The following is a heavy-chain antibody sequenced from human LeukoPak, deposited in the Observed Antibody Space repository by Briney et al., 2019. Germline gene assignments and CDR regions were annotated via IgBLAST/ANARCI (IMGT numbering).Heavy chain of an antibody. D-gene: IGHD1-26*01. Sequence: GASVKVPCKASGYTFTGYYMHWVRQAPGQGLEWMGIINPSGGSTNYAQKFQGRVTMTRDTSTTTVYMELSSLRSEDTAVYYCARAGAIVGRFDYWGQGTLVTVSS. CDR1: GYTFTGYY. CDR3: ARAGAIVGRFDY. CDR2: INPSGGST. J-gene: IGHJ4*02. V-gene: IGHV1-46*01.